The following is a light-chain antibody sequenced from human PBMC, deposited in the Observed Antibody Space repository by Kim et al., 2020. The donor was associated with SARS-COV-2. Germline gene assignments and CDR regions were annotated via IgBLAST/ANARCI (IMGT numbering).Light chain of an antibody. Sequence: VSPGERATLSCRASQSVSSNFAWYQQKPGQAPRLLIYGVSTRATGIPARFSGSGSGTEFTLTISSLQSEDFAVYYCQQYNNWPPTFGGGTKVDIK. CDR3: QQYNNWPPT. CDR1: QSVSSN. CDR2: GVS. J-gene: IGKJ4*01. V-gene: IGKV3-15*01.